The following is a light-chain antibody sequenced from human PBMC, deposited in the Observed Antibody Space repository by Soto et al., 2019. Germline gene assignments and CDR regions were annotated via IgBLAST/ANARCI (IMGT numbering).Light chain of an antibody. CDR1: QDITTW. Sequence: DIQMTQSPSSVSASVGDRVTITCRASQDITTWLAWYKQKPRKAPKLLIYAASRLQRGVPSRFSGRGSGTHFTLTISSLQSEDFATYYCQQANSFPFTFGQGTNLEIK. CDR2: AAS. V-gene: IGKV1-12*01. J-gene: IGKJ2*01. CDR3: QQANSFPFT.